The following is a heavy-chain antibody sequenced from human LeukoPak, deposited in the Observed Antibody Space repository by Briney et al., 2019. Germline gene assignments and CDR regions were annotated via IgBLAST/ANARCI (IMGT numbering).Heavy chain of an antibody. CDR3: AREVAVAGTWFDP. Sequence: GGSLRLSCAASGFTFSSYTMNWVRQAPGKGLEWVSSISTSSSYIYYADSVKGRFTISRDNAKNSLYLQMNSLRAEDTAVYSCAREVAVAGTWFDPWGQGTLVTVSS. D-gene: IGHD6-19*01. CDR2: ISTSSSYI. V-gene: IGHV3-21*01. J-gene: IGHJ5*02. CDR1: GFTFSSYT.